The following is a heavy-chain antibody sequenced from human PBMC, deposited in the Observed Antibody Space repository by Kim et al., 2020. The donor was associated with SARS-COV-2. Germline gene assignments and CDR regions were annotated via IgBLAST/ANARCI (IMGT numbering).Heavy chain of an antibody. J-gene: IGHJ6*02. V-gene: IGHV3-11*06. Sequence: GGSLRLSCAASGFTFSDYYMSWIRQAPGKGLEWVAYISSSSSYTNYADSVKGRFTISRDNAKNSLYLQMNSLRAEDTAVYYCARDPMGNGGNSCMDVWGQGATGTVSS. CDR2: ISSSSSYT. D-gene: IGHD2-21*02. CDR1: GFTFSDYY. CDR3: ARDPMGNGGNSCMDV.